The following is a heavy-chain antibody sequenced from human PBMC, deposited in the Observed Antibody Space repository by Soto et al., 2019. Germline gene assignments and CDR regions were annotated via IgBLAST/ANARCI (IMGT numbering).Heavy chain of an antibody. Sequence: QVQLVESGGGVVQPGRSLRLSCAASGFTFSSYAMHWVRQAPGKGLEWVAVISYDGSNKYYADSVKGRFTISRDNSKNTLYLQMNSLRAEDTAVYYCAREWSSSWSVTGFDYWAQGTLVTVSS. J-gene: IGHJ4*02. CDR1: GFTFSSYA. D-gene: IGHD6-13*01. CDR3: AREWSSSWSVTGFDY. V-gene: IGHV3-30-3*01. CDR2: ISYDGSNK.